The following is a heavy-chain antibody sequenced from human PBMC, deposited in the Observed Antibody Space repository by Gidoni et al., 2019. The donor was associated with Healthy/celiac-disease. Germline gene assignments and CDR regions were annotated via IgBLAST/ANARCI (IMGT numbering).Heavy chain of an antibody. CDR1: GGSISSGSYY. D-gene: IGHD3-22*01. J-gene: IGHJ3*02. Sequence: QLQLQESGPGLVKPSQTLSSTCTVSGGSISSGSYYWSWIRQPAGKGQEWIGRIYTSGSTNYNPSLKSRVTISVDTSKNQFSLKLSSVTAADTAVYYCAATYYYDSSGYSRAFDIWGQGTMVTVSS. CDR2: IYTSGST. V-gene: IGHV4-61*02. CDR3: AATYYYDSSGYSRAFDI.